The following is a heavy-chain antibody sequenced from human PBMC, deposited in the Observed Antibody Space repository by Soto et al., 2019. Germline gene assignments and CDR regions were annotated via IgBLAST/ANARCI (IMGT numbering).Heavy chain of an antibody. CDR1: GFTFSNYW. CDR3: ARGRYCSGGRCYFDY. V-gene: IGHV3-7*04. J-gene: IGHJ4*02. D-gene: IGHD2-15*01. CDR2: IKQDGSEN. Sequence: EVQLVESGGGLVQPGGSLRLSCAASGFTFSNYWMSWVRQPPGEGLEWVANIKQDGSENSYVDSVKGRFTISRDNAKNSVYLQMNSLRAEDTAVYYCARGRYCSGGRCYFDYWGQGTPVTVSS.